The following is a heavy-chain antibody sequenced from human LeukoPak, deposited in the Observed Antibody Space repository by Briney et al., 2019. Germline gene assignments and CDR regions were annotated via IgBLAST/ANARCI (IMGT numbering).Heavy chain of an antibody. V-gene: IGHV3-7*01. CDR3: ARDAYDDASES. J-gene: IGHJ5*02. D-gene: IGHD3-3*01. CDR1: GFTFSYYW. CDR2: LRPDGRDK. Sequence: PGGSLRLSCAASGFTFSYYWMTWVRQAPGKGLEWGANLRPDGRDKYYADSVKGRFTISRDNAKNSLYLQMNGLRADDTAIYYCARDAYDDASESWGQGTLVTVSS.